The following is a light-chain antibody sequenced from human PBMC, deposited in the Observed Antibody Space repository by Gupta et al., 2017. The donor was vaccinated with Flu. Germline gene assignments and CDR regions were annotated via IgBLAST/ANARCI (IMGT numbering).Light chain of an antibody. CDR3: LLSYSGARGV. CDR1: TGAVTSGHY. J-gene: IGLJ2*01. Sequence: QAVVTQEPSLTVSPGGPVTLTCGSSTGAVTSGHYPYWFQQKPGQAPRTLIYDTSNKHSWTPPRFSGSLLGGKTALTLSGAQPEDEAEYYCLLSYSGARGVFGGGTKLTVL. CDR2: DTS. V-gene: IGLV7-46*01.